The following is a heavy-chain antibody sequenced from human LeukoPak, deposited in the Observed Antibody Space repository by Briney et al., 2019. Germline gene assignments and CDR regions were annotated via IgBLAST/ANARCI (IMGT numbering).Heavy chain of an antibody. J-gene: IGHJ6*02. CDR1: GLTFRRYA. V-gene: IGHV3-30*18. D-gene: IGHD3-10*01. Sequence: GGSLILSCSGSGLTFRRYAMHWVRQAPGKGLEWVAVTSYDGSEKYYGDSVTGRFTISRDNSQNILYLQMNSLRAEDTAVYYCAKFPYYGSGTEGGMAVWGQGTTVTVSS. CDR3: AKFPYYGSGTEGGMAV. CDR2: TSYDGSEK.